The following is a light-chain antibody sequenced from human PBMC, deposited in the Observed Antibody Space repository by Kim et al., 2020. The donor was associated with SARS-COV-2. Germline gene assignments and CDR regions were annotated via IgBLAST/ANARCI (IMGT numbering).Light chain of an antibody. Sequence: EIVLTQSPGTLSLSPGERATLSCRASQTIIGNYLAWYQQQPGQAPRLLIYSASSRATGIPDRFSGSGSGTDFTLTISRLESEDFAVYYCQQYGSSPPMCTFGQGTKLEI. CDR3: QQYGSSPPMCT. CDR1: QTIIGNY. V-gene: IGKV3-20*01. J-gene: IGKJ2*02. CDR2: SAS.